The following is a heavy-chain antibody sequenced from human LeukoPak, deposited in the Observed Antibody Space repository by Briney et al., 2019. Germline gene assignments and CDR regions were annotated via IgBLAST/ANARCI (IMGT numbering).Heavy chain of an antibody. CDR2: NNLNSGGT. J-gene: IGHJ4*02. CDR3: ARSSSWYKKCFDY. V-gene: IGHV1-2*02. Sequence: ASVKVSCKASGYPFTDYYMHWVRQAPGQGLEWMGWNNLNSGGTNYAQRFQGRVTMTRDTSISTAHMELSRLRSDDTAVYYCARSSSWYKKCFDYWGQGTLVTVSS. D-gene: IGHD6-13*01. CDR1: GYPFTDYY.